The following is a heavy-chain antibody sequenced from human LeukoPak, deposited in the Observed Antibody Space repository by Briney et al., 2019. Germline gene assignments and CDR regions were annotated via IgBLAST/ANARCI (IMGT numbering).Heavy chain of an antibody. D-gene: IGHD4-17*01. CDR1: GYAFTNYG. CDR3: ARGRLATVPFDY. J-gene: IGHJ4*02. CDR2: ISTYNTNT. V-gene: IGHV1-18*01. Sequence: ASVKVSCKASGYAFTNYGITWVRQAPGQGLEWMGWISTYNTNTDYAGKLQGRVTMTTDTSTSTAYMGLRSLTSDDTAVYYCARGRLATVPFDYWGQGTLVTVSS.